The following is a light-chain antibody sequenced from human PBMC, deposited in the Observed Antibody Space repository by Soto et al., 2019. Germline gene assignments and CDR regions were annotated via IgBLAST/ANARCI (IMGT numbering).Light chain of an antibody. V-gene: IGLV2-14*01. Sequence: QSVLTQPASVSGSPGQSITISCTGTSSDVGGYNYVSWYQQHPGKAPKLMIYDVSNRPPGVSSRFSGSKSGNTASLTISGLQAEDGADYYCSSYTSSSIRYVFGTGTKVTVL. CDR2: DVS. CDR3: SSYTSSSIRYV. CDR1: SSDVGGYNY. J-gene: IGLJ1*01.